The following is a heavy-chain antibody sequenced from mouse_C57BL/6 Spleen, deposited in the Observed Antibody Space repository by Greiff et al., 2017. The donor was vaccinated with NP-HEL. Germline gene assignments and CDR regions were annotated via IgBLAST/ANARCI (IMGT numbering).Heavy chain of an antibody. CDR1: GYTFTSYW. CDR2: IDPSDSDT. V-gene: IGHV1-69*02. CDR3: ARVYGSGFDY. D-gene: IGHD1-1*01. Sequence: QVQLQQPGAELVKPGASVKLSCKASGYTFTSYWMHWVKQRPGQGLEWIGEIDPSDSDTNYNQKFKGKATLTVDKSSSTAYMQLSSLTSEDSAVYYCARVYGSGFDYWGQGTTLTVSS. J-gene: IGHJ2*01.